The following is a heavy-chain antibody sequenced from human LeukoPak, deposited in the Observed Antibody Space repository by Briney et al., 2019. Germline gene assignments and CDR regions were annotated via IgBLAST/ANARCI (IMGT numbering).Heavy chain of an antibody. Sequence: SETLSLTCTVSDPSINTYYWSWIRQPAGKGLEWIGHLHATGTTNYNPFLKSRVTMSIDTSKNQFSLKLRSVTAADTAVYYCAKVAKYYYGPETYFFFESWGQGTLVTVSS. J-gene: IGHJ4*02. V-gene: IGHV4-4*07. CDR1: DPSINTYY. CDR2: LHATGTT. CDR3: AKVAKYYYGPETYFFFES. D-gene: IGHD3-10*01.